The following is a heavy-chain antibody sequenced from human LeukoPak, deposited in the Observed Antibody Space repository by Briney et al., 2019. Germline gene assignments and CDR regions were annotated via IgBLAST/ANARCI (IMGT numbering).Heavy chain of an antibody. V-gene: IGHV1-2*02. D-gene: IGHD3-22*01. CDR3: ARPNTLTYYYDSSGYYTGYDASDI. CDR1: GYTFTGYY. Sequence: ASVKVSCKASGYTFTGYYMHWVRQAPGQGLEWMGWINPNSGGTNYAQKFQGRVTMTRDASISTAYMELSRLRSDDTAVYYCARPNTLTYYYDSSGYYTGYDASDIWGQGTMVTVSS. CDR2: INPNSGGT. J-gene: IGHJ3*02.